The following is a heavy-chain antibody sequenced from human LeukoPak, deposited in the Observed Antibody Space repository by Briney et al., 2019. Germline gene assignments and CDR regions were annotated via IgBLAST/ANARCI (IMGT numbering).Heavy chain of an antibody. J-gene: IGHJ6*02. D-gene: IGHD3-16*01. CDR1: GGSISSYY. Sequence: SETLPLTCTVSGGSISSYYWSWIRQPPGKGLEWIGYTYYSGSTNYNPSLKSRVTISVDTSKNQFSLKLSSVTAADTAVYYCARYEGYYYYGMDVWGQGTTVTVSS. CDR2: TYYSGST. CDR3: ARYEGYYYYGMDV. V-gene: IGHV4-59*08.